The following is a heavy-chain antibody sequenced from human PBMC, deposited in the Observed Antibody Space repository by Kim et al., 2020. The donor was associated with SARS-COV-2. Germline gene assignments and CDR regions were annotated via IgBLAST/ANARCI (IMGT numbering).Heavy chain of an antibody. CDR3: ARQGIAAAGTFHPWPPTDY. J-gene: IGHJ4*02. Sequence: SETLSLTCTVSGGSISSSSYYWGWIRQPPGKGLEWIGSIYYSGSTYYNPSLKSRVTISVDTSKNQFSLKLSSVTAADTAVYYCARQGIAAAGTFHPWPPTDYWGQGTLVTVSS. CDR1: GGSISSSSYY. D-gene: IGHD6-13*01. CDR2: IYYSGST. V-gene: IGHV4-39*01.